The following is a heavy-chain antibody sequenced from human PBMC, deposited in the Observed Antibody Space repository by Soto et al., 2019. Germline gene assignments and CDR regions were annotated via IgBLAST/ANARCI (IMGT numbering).Heavy chain of an antibody. CDR2: IFCDDNN. Sequence: QITLKESGRTLGKPTATLPLTCTLSGFSPSTGGVGVGWIGQPQVKALWWLALIFCDDNNRYCPSLKSRPPITKDNSKNQVVLTMTIMDPVDTATYFCAHRHTGTFDFWGQGTLVTVSS. V-gene: IGHV2-5*02. D-gene: IGHD4-17*01. CDR3: AHRHTGTFDF. J-gene: IGHJ4*02. CDR1: GFSPSTGGVG.